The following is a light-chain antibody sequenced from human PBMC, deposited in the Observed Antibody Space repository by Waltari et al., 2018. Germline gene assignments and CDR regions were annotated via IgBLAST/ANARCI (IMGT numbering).Light chain of an antibody. Sequence: EIVLTQSQATLSLSPGERVTLSCRASQNLDIYLAWYQQRPGQAPRLLISDASYRATGIPARFSGSGSGTDFTLTISSLEPEDIAIYYCQQRSSWPLTFGGGTKVEFK. J-gene: IGKJ4*01. V-gene: IGKV3-11*01. CDR2: DAS. CDR3: QQRSSWPLT. CDR1: QNLDIY.